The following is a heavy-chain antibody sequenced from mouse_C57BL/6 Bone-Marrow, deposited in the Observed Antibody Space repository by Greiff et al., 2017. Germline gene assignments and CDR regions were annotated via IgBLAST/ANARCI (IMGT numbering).Heavy chain of an antibody. CDR1: GFTFSDYG. J-gene: IGHJ4*01. V-gene: IGHV5-15*01. Sequence: DVMLVESGGGLVQPGGSLKLSCAASGFTFSDYGMAWVRQAPRKGPAWVAFISNLAYSFYYADTVTGRFPISSVNAKYTLYLEMSSLRSEDTAMYYCARGRGGYAMDYWGQGTSVTVSS. CDR3: ARGRGGYAMDY. CDR2: ISNLAYSF.